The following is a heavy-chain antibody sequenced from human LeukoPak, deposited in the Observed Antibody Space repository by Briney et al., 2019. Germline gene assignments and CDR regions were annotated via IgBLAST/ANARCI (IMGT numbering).Heavy chain of an antibody. CDR3: ARNIPVTRWGY. V-gene: IGHV3-30-3*01. Sequence: GGSLRLSCAASGFTFSSYAMHWVRQAPGKGLEWVAVISYDGSNKYYADSVKGRFTISRDNSKNTLYLQMNSLRAEDTAVYYCARNIPVTRWGYWGQGTLVTVSS. CDR1: GFTFSSYA. J-gene: IGHJ4*02. CDR2: ISYDGSNK. D-gene: IGHD2-21*01.